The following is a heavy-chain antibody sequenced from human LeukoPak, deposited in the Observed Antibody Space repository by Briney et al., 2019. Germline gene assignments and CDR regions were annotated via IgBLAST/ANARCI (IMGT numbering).Heavy chain of an antibody. CDR3: ARGYVHAFDI. CDR2: IGIAGDT. D-gene: IGHD5-12*01. J-gene: IGHJ3*02. V-gene: IGHV3-13*04. Sequence: GGSLRLSCAASGFAFSTYDMHWVRQPTGKGLEWVSAIGIAGDTYYPGSVKGRFTISRENAKNSLYLQMNSLRAGDTAVYYCARGYVHAFDIWGQGTMVTVSS. CDR1: GFAFSTYD.